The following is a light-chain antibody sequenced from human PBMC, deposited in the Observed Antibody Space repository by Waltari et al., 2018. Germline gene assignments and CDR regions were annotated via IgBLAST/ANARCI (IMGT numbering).Light chain of an antibody. Sequence: QSVLTQPPSLSAAPGPKVTISCPGTSPNLQYNFVSRYQQVPGTAPRLLIYDNRQRASGLPDRISASKSGTSATLVITGLQTADEADYFCATWDNTLSAAVFGGGTKLTVL. J-gene: IGLJ2*01. CDR2: DNR. CDR1: SPNLQYNF. V-gene: IGLV1-51*01. CDR3: ATWDNTLSAAV.